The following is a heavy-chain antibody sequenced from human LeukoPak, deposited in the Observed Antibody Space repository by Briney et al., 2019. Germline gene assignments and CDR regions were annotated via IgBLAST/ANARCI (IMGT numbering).Heavy chain of an antibody. Sequence: PGGSLRLSCAASGFTFSSYWMHWVRQAPGKGLVWVSHISRDASSTTYADSVKGRFTISRDNAKNTLYLQMNSLRAEDTAVYYCARGGYGDSNVDYWGQGTLVTVSS. V-gene: IGHV3-74*01. CDR2: ISRDASST. CDR3: ARGGYGDSNVDY. D-gene: IGHD4-17*01. CDR1: GFTFSSYW. J-gene: IGHJ4*02.